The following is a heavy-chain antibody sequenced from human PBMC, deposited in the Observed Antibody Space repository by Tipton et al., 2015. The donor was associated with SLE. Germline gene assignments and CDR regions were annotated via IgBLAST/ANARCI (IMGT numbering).Heavy chain of an antibody. D-gene: IGHD4-17*01. CDR3: ARDENGDYDFDY. J-gene: IGHJ4*02. CDR2: ITTSGSPT. V-gene: IGHV3-48*03. Sequence: GSLRLSCAASGFTFSNYEMNWVRQAPGKGLEWVSFITTSGSPTLYADSVKGRFTISRDNARSSVYLQMNSLRPEDTAVYYCARDENGDYDFDYWGLGTLVTVSS. CDR1: GFTFSNYE.